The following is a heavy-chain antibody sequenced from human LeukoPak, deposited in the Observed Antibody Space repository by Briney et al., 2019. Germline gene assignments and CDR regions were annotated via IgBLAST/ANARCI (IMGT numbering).Heavy chain of an antibody. Sequence: PVGSLRLSCAASGFTFSSSWMHWVRQAPGKGPVWVSRINSDGSTTTYADSVKGRFTISRDNAKSSLYLQMNSLRAEDTAVYYCARDCYDSRGYYDDAFDIWGQGTMVTVSS. CDR1: GFTFSSSW. CDR2: INSDGSTT. J-gene: IGHJ3*02. D-gene: IGHD3-22*01. CDR3: ARDCYDSRGYYDDAFDI. V-gene: IGHV3-74*01.